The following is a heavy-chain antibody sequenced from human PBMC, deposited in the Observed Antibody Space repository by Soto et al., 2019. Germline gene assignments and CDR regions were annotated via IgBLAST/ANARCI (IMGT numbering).Heavy chain of an antibody. CDR1: GVTFVIYA. CDR3: EKEDRDTHMIVAGGDY. V-gene: IGHV3-23*01. Sequence: WESXRLACSASGVTFVIYARSWFRQAPGKGLEWVSAISGSGISTYYADSVNGRFTISRYNSRNTLYLQMRSLRAEDTAVYYSEKEDRDTHMIVAGGDYWGQGPLVTVSS. CDR2: ISGSGIST. J-gene: IGHJ4*02. D-gene: IGHD3-22*01.